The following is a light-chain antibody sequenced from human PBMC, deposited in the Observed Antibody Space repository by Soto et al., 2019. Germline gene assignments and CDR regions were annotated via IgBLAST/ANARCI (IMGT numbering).Light chain of an antibody. CDR2: EVT. CDR3: CSYADSSTWV. J-gene: IGLJ3*02. V-gene: IGLV2-23*02. CDR1: SSDVGSYNL. Sequence: QSALTQPASVSGSPGQSITISCTGTSSDVGSYNLVSWYQQHPGKAPKFMIYEVTKRPSGVSNRFSGSKSGNTASLTISGRQDDDEADYYCCSYADSSTWVFGGGTKVTVL.